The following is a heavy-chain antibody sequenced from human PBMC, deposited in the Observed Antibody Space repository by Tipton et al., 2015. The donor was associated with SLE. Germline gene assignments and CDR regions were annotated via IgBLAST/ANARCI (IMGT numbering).Heavy chain of an antibody. CDR3: ARVGYSSGSYYFDY. V-gene: IGHV4-39*07. D-gene: IGHD6-19*01. CDR2: IYCSGST. J-gene: IGHJ4*02. Sequence: TLSLTCTVSGGSISSTSDYWGWIRQPPGKGLEWIGSIYCSGSTFHNPSLRSRVTISVDTSKNQLSLKLSSVTAADTAVYYCARVGYSSGSYYFDYWGQGTLVTVSS. CDR1: GGSISSTSDY.